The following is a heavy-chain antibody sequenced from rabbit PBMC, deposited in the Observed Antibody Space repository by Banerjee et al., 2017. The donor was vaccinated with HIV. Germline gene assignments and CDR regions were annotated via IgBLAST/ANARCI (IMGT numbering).Heavy chain of an antibody. CDR1: GFSFSSGYD. V-gene: IGHV1S43*01. D-gene: IGHD8-1*01. J-gene: IGHJ6*01. CDR2: IYTNGGST. CDR3: ARGSSYYSYYYVMDL. Sequence: QEQLVESGGGLVQPEGSLTLTCTASGFSFSSGYDMCWVRQAPGKGLELIACIYTNGGSTWYASCVNGRFTISRSTSLNTVNLKMTSLTAADTATYFCARGSSYYSYYYVMDLWGQGTLVTVS.